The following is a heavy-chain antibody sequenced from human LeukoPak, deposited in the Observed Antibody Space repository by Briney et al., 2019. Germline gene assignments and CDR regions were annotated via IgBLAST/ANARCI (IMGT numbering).Heavy chain of an antibody. Sequence: ASVKVSCKASGYTFTSYGISWVRQAPGQGLEWMGWISAYNGNTNYAQKVQGRVTMTTDTSTTTVYMELRSLRSDDTAVYYCARPRVDTAMVKAYFYDAFDIWGQGTMVTVSS. CDR3: ARPRVDTAMVKAYFYDAFDI. J-gene: IGHJ3*02. CDR1: GYTFTSYG. D-gene: IGHD5-18*01. V-gene: IGHV1-18*01. CDR2: ISAYNGNT.